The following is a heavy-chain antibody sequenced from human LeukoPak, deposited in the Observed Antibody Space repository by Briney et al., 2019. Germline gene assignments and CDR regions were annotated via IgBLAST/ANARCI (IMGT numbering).Heavy chain of an antibody. J-gene: IGHJ4*02. D-gene: IGHD5-12*01. Sequence: GASVKVSCKASGYTFTSYGISWVRQAPGQGLEWMGIINPSGGSTSYAQKFQGRVTMTRDTSTSTVYMELSSLRSEDTAVYYCAREGEVGGYSGYDQPYFDYWGQGTLVTVSS. CDR3: AREGEVGGYSGYDQPYFDY. V-gene: IGHV1-46*01. CDR2: INPSGGST. CDR1: GYTFTSYG.